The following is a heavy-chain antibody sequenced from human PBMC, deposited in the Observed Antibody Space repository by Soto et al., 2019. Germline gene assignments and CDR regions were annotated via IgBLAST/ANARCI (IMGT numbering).Heavy chain of an antibody. CDR2: ISYDGSNK. V-gene: IGHV3-30*03. CDR3: ARGIAVAAPVGY. CDR1: GFTFSSYG. J-gene: IGHJ4*02. Sequence: QVQLLESGGGVVQPGRSLRLSCAASGFTFSSYGMHWVRQAPGKGLEWVAVISYDGSNKYYADSVKGRFTISRDNSKNTLYLQMNSLRAEDTAVYYCARGIAVAAPVGYWGQGTLVTVSS. D-gene: IGHD6-19*01.